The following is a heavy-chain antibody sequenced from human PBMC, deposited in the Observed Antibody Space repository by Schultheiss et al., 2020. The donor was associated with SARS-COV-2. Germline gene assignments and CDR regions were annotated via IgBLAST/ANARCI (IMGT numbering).Heavy chain of an antibody. CDR3: ARVGYSYGLDYYYYGMDV. CDR1: GFTFSSYA. CDR2: ISSGGSTI. D-gene: IGHD5-18*01. J-gene: IGHJ6*02. Sequence: GESLKISCAASGFTFSSYAMSWVRQAPGKGLEWVSYISSGGSTIYYADFVKGRFTISRDNSKNTLYLQMNSLRAEDTAVYYCARVGYSYGLDYYYYGMDVWGQGTTVTVSS. V-gene: IGHV3-48*01.